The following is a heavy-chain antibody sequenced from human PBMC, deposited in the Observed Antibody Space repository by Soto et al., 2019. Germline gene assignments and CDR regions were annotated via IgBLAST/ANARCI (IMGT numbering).Heavy chain of an antibody. Sequence: SETLSLTCAVYGGSFSGYYWSWIRQPPGKGLEWIGEINHSGSTNYNPSLKSRVTISVDTSKNQFSLKLSSVTAADTAVYYCARYSNYGLPPLGVHYYGMDVWGQGTTVTVSS. D-gene: IGHD4-4*01. V-gene: IGHV4-34*01. CDR3: ARYSNYGLPPLGVHYYGMDV. J-gene: IGHJ6*02. CDR2: INHSGST. CDR1: GGSFSGYY.